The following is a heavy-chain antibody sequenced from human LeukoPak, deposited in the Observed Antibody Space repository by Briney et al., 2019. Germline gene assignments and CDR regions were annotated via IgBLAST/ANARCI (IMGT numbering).Heavy chain of an antibody. J-gene: IGHJ4*02. D-gene: IGHD2-2*01. CDR3: ARDPKCSSTSCSFDY. CDR1: GFTFSSYA. V-gene: IGHV3-23*01. Sequence: GGSLRLSCAASGFTFSSYAMSWVRQAPGKGLEWVSAISGSGGSTYYADSVKGRFTISRDNVKNSLYLQMNSLRAEDTAVYYCARDPKCSSTSCSFDYWGQGTLVTVSS. CDR2: ISGSGGST.